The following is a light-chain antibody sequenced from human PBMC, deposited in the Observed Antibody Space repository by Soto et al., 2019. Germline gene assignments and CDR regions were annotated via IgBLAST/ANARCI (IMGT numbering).Light chain of an antibody. V-gene: IGKV1-33*01. Sequence: DIQMTQSPPSLSASVGDRVTITCQASHDIGNSLNWYQDKPGQAPKLVIYDAYNLETGVQSTFSGNGYGTDFTFTISSLRPEDIATYYCQKSDHLPLFGPGTKVD. J-gene: IGKJ3*01. CDR2: DAY. CDR3: QKSDHLPL. CDR1: HDIGNS.